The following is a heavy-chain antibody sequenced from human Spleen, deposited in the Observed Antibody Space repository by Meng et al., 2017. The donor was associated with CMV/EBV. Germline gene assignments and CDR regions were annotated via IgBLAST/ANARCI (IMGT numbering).Heavy chain of an antibody. CDR3: ARELEQQLSGMDV. Sequence: ASVKVSCKASGYTFTSYGISWVRQAPGQGLEWMGWISAYNGNTNYAQKLQGRVTMTTDTSTSTAYMELSRLRSDDTAVYYCARELEQQLSGMDVWGQGTTVTVSS. CDR1: GYTFTSYG. V-gene: IGHV1-18*01. CDR2: ISAYNGNT. D-gene: IGHD1/OR15-1a*01. J-gene: IGHJ6*02.